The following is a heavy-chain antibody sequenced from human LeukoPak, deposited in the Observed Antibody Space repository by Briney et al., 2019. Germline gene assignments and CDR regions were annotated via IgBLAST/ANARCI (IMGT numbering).Heavy chain of an antibody. J-gene: IGHJ6*02. CDR3: ARGGVGYSYGLPAYYYGMDV. CDR1: GGSISSYY. CDR2: IYYSGST. V-gene: IGHV4-59*01. D-gene: IGHD5-18*01. Sequence: SETLSLTCTVSGGSISSYYWSWIRQPPGKGLEWIGYIYYSGSTNYNPSLKSRVTISVDTSKNQFSLKLSSVTAADTAVYYCARGGVGYSYGLPAYYYGMDVWGQGTTVTVSS.